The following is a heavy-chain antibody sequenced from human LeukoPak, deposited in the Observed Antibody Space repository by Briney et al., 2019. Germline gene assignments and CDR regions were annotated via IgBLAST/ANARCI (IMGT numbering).Heavy chain of an antibody. Sequence: SETLSLTCTVSGGSISSYHWSWIRQPPGKGLEWIGYIYYSGSTNYNPSLKSRVTISVDTSKNQFSLKLSSVTAADTAVYYCAREREYSSSIDPWGQGTLVTVSS. D-gene: IGHD6-13*01. CDR1: GGSISSYH. J-gene: IGHJ5*02. CDR2: IYYSGST. V-gene: IGHV4-59*01. CDR3: AREREYSSSIDP.